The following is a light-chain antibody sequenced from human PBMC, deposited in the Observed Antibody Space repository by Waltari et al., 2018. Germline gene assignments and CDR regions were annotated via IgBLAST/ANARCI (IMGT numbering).Light chain of an antibody. V-gene: IGKV3-15*01. CDR2: GAS. CDR3: QQYNQWPLT. CDR1: LSIDDS. J-gene: IGKJ4*01. Sequence: EIVMTQSPATLSVSRGGSATVSCRASLSIDDSLAWYQQKPGQPPRLLIHGASTRDTGNPVRFSGSGSGTDFTLTITGLQSEDFAVYFCQQYNQWPLTFGRGTKVEIK.